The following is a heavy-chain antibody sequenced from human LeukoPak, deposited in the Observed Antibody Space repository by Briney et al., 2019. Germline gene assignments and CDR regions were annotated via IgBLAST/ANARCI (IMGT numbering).Heavy chain of an antibody. V-gene: IGHV4-59*01. Sequence: SETLSLTCTVSGGSISSYYWSWIRQPPGKGLEWIGYVYYSGSTNYNPSLNIRLTITVDTSKNQYSLNLSSVTAGDTAVYYCARVGRYGYHLEYFHYWGQGTLVPVSP. CDR1: GGSISSYY. J-gene: IGHJ4*02. D-gene: IGHD5-24*01. CDR3: ARVGRYGYHLEYFHY. CDR2: VYYSGST.